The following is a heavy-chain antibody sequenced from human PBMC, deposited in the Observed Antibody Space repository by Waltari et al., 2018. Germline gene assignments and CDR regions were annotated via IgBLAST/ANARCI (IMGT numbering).Heavy chain of an antibody. CDR3: ARHVSGYCSSTSCHSDY. Sequence: QLQLQESGPGLVKPSETLSLICTVSGCSIRSSSFYWGWFRQPPGEGLEWIGSIYYSGSTYYNPSLKSRVTISVETSKNQFSLKLSSVTAADTAVYYCARHVSGYCSSTSCHSDYWGQGTLVTVSS. J-gene: IGHJ4*02. CDR2: IYYSGST. V-gene: IGHV4-39*01. D-gene: IGHD2-2*01. CDR1: GCSIRSSSFY.